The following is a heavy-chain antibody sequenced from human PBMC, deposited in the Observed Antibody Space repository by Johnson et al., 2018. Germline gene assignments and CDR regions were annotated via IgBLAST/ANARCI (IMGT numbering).Heavy chain of an antibody. Sequence: EVQLVESGAEVKKPGESLKISCQSSGYSFTNYLIGWVRQMPGKGLEWMGIIYPGYSDTRYSPSFRGQVSISADKSISTAYLQWSSLKAPDTAMYYCARRDGATFSFDQWGQGTLVTVSS. CDR3: ARRDGATFSFDQ. V-gene: IGHV5-51*03. J-gene: IGHJ4*02. D-gene: IGHD4/OR15-4a*01. CDR1: GYSFTNYL. CDR2: IYPGYSDT.